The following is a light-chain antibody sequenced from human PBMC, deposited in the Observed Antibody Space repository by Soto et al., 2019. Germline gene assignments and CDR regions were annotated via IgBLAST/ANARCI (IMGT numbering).Light chain of an antibody. CDR3: QQYGSSPTT. Sequence: EIVLTPSPGTLSLSPWERAALSRRASQSVSSSYLAWYQQKPGQAPRLLIYGASSRATGIPDRFSGSGSGTDFTLTISRLEPEDFAVYYCQQYGSSPTTFGQGTKVDIK. J-gene: IGKJ1*01. CDR1: QSVSSSY. CDR2: GAS. V-gene: IGKV3-20*01.